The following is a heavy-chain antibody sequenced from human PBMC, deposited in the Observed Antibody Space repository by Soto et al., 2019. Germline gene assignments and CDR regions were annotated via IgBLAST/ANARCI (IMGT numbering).Heavy chain of an antibody. Sequence: SGGSLRLSCAASGFTFSSYAMSWVRQAPGKGLEWVSAISGSGGSTYYADSVKGRFTISRDNSKKTLYLQMNSLRAEDTAVYYCATIVGAIHDAFDIWGQGTMVTVSS. J-gene: IGHJ3*02. CDR2: ISGSGGST. CDR1: GFTFSSYA. CDR3: ATIVGAIHDAFDI. D-gene: IGHD1-26*01. V-gene: IGHV3-23*01.